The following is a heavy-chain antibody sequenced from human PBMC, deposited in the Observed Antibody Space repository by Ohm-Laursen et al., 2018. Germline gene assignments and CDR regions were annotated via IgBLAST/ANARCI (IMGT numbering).Heavy chain of an antibody. CDR3: TRGATLDV. CDR2: INSDGSST. Sequence: SLRLSCSASGFTFSSSWMHWVRQAPGKGLVWVSRINSDGSSTSYVDSVKGRFTISRDNAKNTLYLQMNSLRAEDTAVYYCTRGATLDVWGQGTTVTVSS. CDR1: GFTFSSSW. V-gene: IGHV3-74*01. J-gene: IGHJ6*02. D-gene: IGHD5-12*01.